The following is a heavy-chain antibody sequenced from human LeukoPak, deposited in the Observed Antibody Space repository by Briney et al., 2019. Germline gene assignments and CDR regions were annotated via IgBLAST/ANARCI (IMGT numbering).Heavy chain of an antibody. Sequence: PGGSLRLSCAASGFTFSSYAMHWVRQAPGKGLEWVAVISYDGSNKYYADSVKGRFTISRDNSKNTLYLQMNSLRAEDTAVYYCARGSIYYDSSGYYYLDYWGQGTLVTVSS. J-gene: IGHJ4*02. CDR1: GFTFSSYA. CDR2: ISYDGSNK. V-gene: IGHV3-30-3*01. D-gene: IGHD3-22*01. CDR3: ARGSIYYDSSGYYYLDY.